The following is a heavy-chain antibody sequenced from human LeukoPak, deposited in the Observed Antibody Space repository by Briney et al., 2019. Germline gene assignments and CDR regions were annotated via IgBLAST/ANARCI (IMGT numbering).Heavy chain of an antibody. CDR1: GFTFSSYA. CDR2: ISDGGGST. J-gene: IGHJ4*02. CDR3: AKAESSSWTYYFDY. V-gene: IGHV3-23*01. Sequence: GALRLSCAASGFTFSSYAMSWVRQAPGKGLEWVSVISDGGGSTHYADSVKGRFTISRDNSKNMLYLQMNSLRAEDTAVYYCAKAESSSWTYYFDYWGQGTLVTVS. D-gene: IGHD6-13*01.